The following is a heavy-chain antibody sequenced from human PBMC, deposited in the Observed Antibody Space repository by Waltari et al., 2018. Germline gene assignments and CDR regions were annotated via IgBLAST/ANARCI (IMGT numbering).Heavy chain of an antibody. D-gene: IGHD1-26*01. V-gene: IGHV1-2*06. CDR3: ARDPVSGSYYRYYYYGMDV. CDR2: INPNSGGT. CDR1: GYTFTGYY. Sequence: QVQLVQSGAEVKKPGASVKVSCKASGYTFTGYYMHWVRQAPGQGLEWMGRINPNSGGTNYAQKFQGRVTMTRDTSISTAYMELSRLRSDDTAVYYCARDPVSGSYYRYYYYGMDVWGQGTTVTVSS. J-gene: IGHJ6*02.